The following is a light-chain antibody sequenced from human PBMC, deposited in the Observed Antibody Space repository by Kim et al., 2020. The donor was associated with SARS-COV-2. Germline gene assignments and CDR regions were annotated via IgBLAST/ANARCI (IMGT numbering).Light chain of an antibody. CDR1: SLRNSY. J-gene: IGLJ1*01. CDR2: EGN. V-gene: IGLV3-19*01. Sequence: AWGQTIRITCQGDSLRNSYAAWYQQKPGQAPLLVMCEGNNRPSGIPDRFSGSSSGNTDTLTITGALAEDEADYYCQARISPAKECVFGSGTKVTVL. CDR3: QARISPAKECV.